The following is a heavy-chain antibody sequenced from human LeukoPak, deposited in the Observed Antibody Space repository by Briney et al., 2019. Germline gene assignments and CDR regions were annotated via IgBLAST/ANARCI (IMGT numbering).Heavy chain of an antibody. CDR1: GFTFNKYW. Sequence: GGSLRLSCAASGFTFNKYWMHWFRHAPGKGLVWVSRINNDGSSIHYADSVKGRVTISRDNAKDTLYLQMNSLRVEDTAVYYCTRYTAETGSWSWGQGTLVTVSS. J-gene: IGHJ4*02. V-gene: IGHV3-74*01. CDR3: TRYTAETGSWS. D-gene: IGHD6-19*01. CDR2: INNDGSSI.